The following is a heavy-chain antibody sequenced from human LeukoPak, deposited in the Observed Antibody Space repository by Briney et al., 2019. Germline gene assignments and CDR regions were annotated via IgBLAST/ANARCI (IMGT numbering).Heavy chain of an antibody. D-gene: IGHD1-1*01. Sequence: GGSLRLSCAASGFTFSSHWMHWVRQAPGKGLEWVSRINSDGSITTYADSAKGRFTISRDNAKNTLYLQMNSLRVEDTAVYYCARDYNWNPPDYWGQGTLVTVSS. CDR3: ARDYNWNPPDY. J-gene: IGHJ4*02. CDR1: GFTFSSHW. V-gene: IGHV3-74*01. CDR2: INSDGSIT.